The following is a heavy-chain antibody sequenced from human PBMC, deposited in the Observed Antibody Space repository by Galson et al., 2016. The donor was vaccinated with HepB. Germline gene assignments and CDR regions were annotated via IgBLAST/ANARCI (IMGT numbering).Heavy chain of an antibody. Sequence: SLRLSCAASSFTFKDAWMSWVRQAPGKGLEWVARIKRKNESEATDYAAPVKGRVVISRDDSISTLFLQLTSLKIEDTGVYYCTAQGAVWGRGTTVTVS. CDR3: TAQGAV. D-gene: IGHD3-16*01. J-gene: IGHJ6*02. CDR2: IKRKNESEAT. CDR1: SFTFKDAW. V-gene: IGHV3-15*07.